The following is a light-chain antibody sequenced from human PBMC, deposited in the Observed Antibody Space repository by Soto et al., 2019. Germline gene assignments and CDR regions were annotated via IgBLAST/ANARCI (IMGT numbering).Light chain of an antibody. J-gene: IGKJ1*01. V-gene: IGKV3-20*01. CDR3: QQYGSSPPWT. Sequence: EIVLTQSPGTLSLSPGERATLSCRASQSVSSSFLAWYQQKPGKAPRLLIYGASSRATGMPDRCSGSGSGTDFTLTTSRLEPEDFAAYYCQQYGSSPPWTFGQGTKVEIK. CDR2: GAS. CDR1: QSVSSSF.